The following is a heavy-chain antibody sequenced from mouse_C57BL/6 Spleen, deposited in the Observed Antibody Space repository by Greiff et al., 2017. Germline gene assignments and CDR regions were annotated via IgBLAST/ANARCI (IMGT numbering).Heavy chain of an antibody. J-gene: IGHJ2*01. CDR1: GFTFSSYA. V-gene: IGHV5-9-1*02. Sequence: EVQGVESGEGLVKPGGSLKLSCAASGFTFSSYAMSWVRQTPETRLEWVAYISSGGDYIYYADTVKGRFTISRDNARNTLYLQMSSLKSEDTAMYYCTREVYYDYLDYWGQGTTLTVSS. D-gene: IGHD2-4*01. CDR3: TREVYYDYLDY. CDR2: ISSGGDYI.